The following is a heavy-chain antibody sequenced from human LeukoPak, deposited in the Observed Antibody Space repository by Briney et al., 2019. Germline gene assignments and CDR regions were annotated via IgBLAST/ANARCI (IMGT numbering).Heavy chain of an antibody. D-gene: IGHD6-6*01. CDR1: GFTFSTYS. CDR3: ARDGTIAAADY. J-gene: IGHJ4*02. Sequence: GGSLRLSCAASGFTFSTYSMNWVRQAPGKGLEWVSSIGSYIYYADSVKGRFTISRDNAKNSLYLQMNRLRAEDSAVYYCARDGTIAAADYWGQGTLVTVSS. V-gene: IGHV3-21*01. CDR2: IGSYI.